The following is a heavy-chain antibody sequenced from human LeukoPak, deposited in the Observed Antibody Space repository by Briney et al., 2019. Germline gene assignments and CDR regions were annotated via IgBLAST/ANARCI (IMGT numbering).Heavy chain of an antibody. CDR3: ARAQYYYGSGSYDYFDY. V-gene: IGHV3-11*04. CDR2: ISSSGSII. D-gene: IGHD3-10*01. CDR1: GFTFSDYY. Sequence: GGSLRLSCAASGFTFSDYYMSWIRHAPGKGLEWVSYISSSGSIIHYADSVKGRFTISRDNAKNPLYLQMNSLRAEDTAVYYCARAQYYYGSGSYDYFDYWGQGTLVTVSS. J-gene: IGHJ4*02.